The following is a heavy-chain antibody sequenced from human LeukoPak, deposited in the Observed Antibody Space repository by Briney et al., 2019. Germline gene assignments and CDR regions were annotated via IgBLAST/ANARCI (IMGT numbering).Heavy chain of an antibody. V-gene: IGHV4-34*01. CDR1: GGSFSGYY. Sequence: SETLSLTCAVYGGSFSGYYWSWIRQPPGKGLEWIGEINHSGSTNYNPSLKSRVTISVDTSKNQFSLKLSSVTAADTAVYYCARSGPAHLYDYVWGSYRYTVWFDPWGQGTLVTVSS. CDR3: ARSGPAHLYDYVWGSYRYTVWFDP. CDR2: INHSGST. D-gene: IGHD3-16*02. J-gene: IGHJ5*02.